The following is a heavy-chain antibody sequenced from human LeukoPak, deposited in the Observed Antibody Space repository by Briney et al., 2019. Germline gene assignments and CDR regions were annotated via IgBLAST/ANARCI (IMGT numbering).Heavy chain of an antibody. D-gene: IGHD3-22*01. Sequence: PGGSLRLSCAASGFIFSSYWMTWVRQAPGKGLEWVANIKQDGSEKYYVDSVKGRFTISRDNAKNSLYLQMNSLRAEDTAVYYCARANYYDISGYDYWGQGTLVTVSS. CDR2: IKQDGSEK. CDR1: GFIFSSYW. J-gene: IGHJ4*02. CDR3: ARANYYDISGYDY. V-gene: IGHV3-7*02.